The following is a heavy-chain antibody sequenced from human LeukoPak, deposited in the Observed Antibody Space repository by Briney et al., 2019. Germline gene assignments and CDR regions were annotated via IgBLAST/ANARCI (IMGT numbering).Heavy chain of an antibody. D-gene: IGHD6-13*01. CDR2: IYDIGTT. CDR3: ATGVHGITAAGDYYFDY. V-gene: IGHV4-59*03. J-gene: IGHJ4*02. Sequence: PSETLSLTCTVSGGSITRFYWSWIRQPPGKGLERIGYIYDIGTTNFNPSLKTRVTMSVDTSNNQFSLKLSSVTAADTAVYYCATGVHGITAAGDYYFDYWGQGTLVTVSS. CDR1: GGSITRFY.